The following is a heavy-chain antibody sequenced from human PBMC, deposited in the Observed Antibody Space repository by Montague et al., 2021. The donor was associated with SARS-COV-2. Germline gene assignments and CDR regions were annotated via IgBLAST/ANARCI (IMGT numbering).Heavy chain of an antibody. CDR3: AGLRYEVVPSPILAVRPYYSYSSMDV. CDR2: INHGGST. D-gene: IGHD2-15*01. J-gene: IGHJ6*03. CDR1: GTSFSGYY. V-gene: IGHV4-34*01. Sequence: SETLSLTCAVHGTSFSGYYWNWIRQPPGKGLEWIGEINHGGSTKYSPSLKSGLTISAETSKNQFSLKLASVAAADTAVYYCAGLRYEVVPSPILAVRPYYSYSSMDVWGRGTTVTVSS.